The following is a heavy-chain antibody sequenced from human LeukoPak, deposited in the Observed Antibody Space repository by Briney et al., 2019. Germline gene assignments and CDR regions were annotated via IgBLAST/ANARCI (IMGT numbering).Heavy chain of an antibody. CDR2: IRSKAYGATT. V-gene: IGHV3-49*04. CDR1: GFTFGDYT. D-gene: IGHD1-26*01. Sequence: TGGSLRLSCTASGFTFGDYTMSWVRQAPGKGLEWVGFIRSKAYGATTEYAASVKGRFTISRDDSKSIAYLQMNSLKTEDTAMYYCTSDGATLDYWGQGTLVTVSS. J-gene: IGHJ4*02. CDR3: TSDGATLDY.